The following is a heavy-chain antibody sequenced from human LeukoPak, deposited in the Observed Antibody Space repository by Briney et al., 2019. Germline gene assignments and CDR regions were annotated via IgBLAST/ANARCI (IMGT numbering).Heavy chain of an antibody. CDR3: ATTPDSHTPDFDY. J-gene: IGHJ4*02. CDR2: IIPIFGTA. CDR1: GGTFSSYA. Sequence: SVKVSCKASGGTFSSYAISWVRQAPGQGLEWMGGIIPIFGTANYAQKFQGRVTITADESTSTAYMELSSLRSEDTAVYYCATTPDSHTPDFDYWGQGTLVTVSS. V-gene: IGHV1-69*01. D-gene: IGHD2-15*01.